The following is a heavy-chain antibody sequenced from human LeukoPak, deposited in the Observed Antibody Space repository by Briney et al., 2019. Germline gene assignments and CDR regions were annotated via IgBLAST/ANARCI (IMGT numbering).Heavy chain of an antibody. CDR1: GFTFSSYG. V-gene: IGHV3-30*03. D-gene: IGHD2-15*01. J-gene: IGHJ4*02. CDR2: ISYDGNNQ. CDR3: ARVGSRYCSGANCYDGF. Sequence: GRSLRLSCAASGFTFSSYGMHWVRQAPGKGLEWVAFISYDGNNQYYVGSVKGRFTISRDNSKNTLYLQMNNLRAEDTAIYYCARVGSRYCSGANCYDGFWGQGTLVSVSS.